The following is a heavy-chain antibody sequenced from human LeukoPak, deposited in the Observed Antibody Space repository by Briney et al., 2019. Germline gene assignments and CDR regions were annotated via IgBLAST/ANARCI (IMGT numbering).Heavy chain of an antibody. CDR1: GGSISSSSYY. D-gene: IGHD2-2*01. CDR2: IYYSGST. J-gene: IGHJ4*02. V-gene: IGHV4-39*01. Sequence: SETRSLTCTVSGGSISSSSYYWGWIRQPPGKGLEWIGSIYYSGSTYYNPSLKSRVTISVDTSKNQFSLKLSSVTAADTAVYYCARPGYCSSTRCYADYWGQGNLVTVSS. CDR3: ARPGYCSSTRCYADY.